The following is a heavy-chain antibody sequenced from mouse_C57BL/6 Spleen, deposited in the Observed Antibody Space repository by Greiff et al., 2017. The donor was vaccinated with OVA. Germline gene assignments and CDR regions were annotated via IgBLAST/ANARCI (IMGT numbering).Heavy chain of an antibody. Sequence: QVQLQQPGAELVMPGASVKLSCKASGYTFTSYWMHWVKQRPGQGLEWIGEIDPSDSYTNYNQKFKGKSTLTVDKSSSTAYMQLSSLTSEDSAVYYCATAYYDYDDYFDYWGQGTTLTVSS. J-gene: IGHJ2*01. CDR2: IDPSDSYT. CDR3: ATAYYDYDDYFDY. V-gene: IGHV1-69*01. D-gene: IGHD2-4*01. CDR1: GYTFTSYW.